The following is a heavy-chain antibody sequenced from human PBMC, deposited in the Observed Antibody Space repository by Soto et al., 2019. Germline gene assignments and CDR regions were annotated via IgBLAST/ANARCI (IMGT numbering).Heavy chain of an antibody. Sequence: GGSLRLSCAASGFTFSSYAMHWVRQAPGKGLEWVAVISYDGSDKYYADSVKGRFTISRDNSKNTLYLQMNSLRAEDTAVYYCAREWTYYYDSSATKAPYDYWGQGTLVTVSS. CDR2: ISYDGSDK. CDR1: GFTFSSYA. J-gene: IGHJ4*02. D-gene: IGHD3-22*01. V-gene: IGHV3-30-3*01. CDR3: AREWTYYYDSSATKAPYDY.